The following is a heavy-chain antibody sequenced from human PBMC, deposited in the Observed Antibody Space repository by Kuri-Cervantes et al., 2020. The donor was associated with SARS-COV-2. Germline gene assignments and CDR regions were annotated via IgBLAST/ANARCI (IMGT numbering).Heavy chain of an antibody. CDR1: GGSISSYY. CDR2: IYYSGST. D-gene: IGHD6-6*01. V-gene: IGHV4-59*05. CDR3: AREVAARVIYGMDV. J-gene: IGHJ6*02. Sequence: SETLSLTCTVSGGSISSYYWSWIRQPPGKGLEWIGSIYYSGSTYYNPSLKSRVTISVDTSKNQFSLKLSSVTAADTAVYYCAREVAARVIYGMDVWGQGTTVTVSS.